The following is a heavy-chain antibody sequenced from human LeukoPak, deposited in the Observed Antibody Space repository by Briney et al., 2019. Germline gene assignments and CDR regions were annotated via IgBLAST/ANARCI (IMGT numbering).Heavy chain of an antibody. CDR1: GVGFRDYY. J-gene: IGHJ4*02. D-gene: IGHD2-21*02. CDR3: ARVVTGLVHHYFDY. CDR2: ISNSGSSI. Sequence: GGSLRLSCIASGVGFRDYYMSWIRQAPGKGPEWISYISNSGSSIFYTDSIRGRFTISRDNAKNSLFLQMNSLRDEDTAVYYCARVVTGLVHHYFDYWGQGTLVTVSS. V-gene: IGHV3-11*01.